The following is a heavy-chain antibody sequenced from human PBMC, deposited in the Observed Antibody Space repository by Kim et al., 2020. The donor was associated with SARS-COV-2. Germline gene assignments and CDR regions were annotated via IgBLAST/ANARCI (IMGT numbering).Heavy chain of an antibody. D-gene: IGHD3-10*01. CDR2: ISPSGSII. V-gene: IGHV3-11*01. CDR3: ARETVVGPLDY. CDR1: GFTFRDHY. Sequence: GGSLRLSCAGSGFTFRDHYMTWIRQAPGKGLEWLSFISPSGSIIIYADSVKGRFTVSRDNDENSHYLQMNNLRADDSAVYYCARETVVGPLDYWGQGIL. J-gene: IGHJ4*02.